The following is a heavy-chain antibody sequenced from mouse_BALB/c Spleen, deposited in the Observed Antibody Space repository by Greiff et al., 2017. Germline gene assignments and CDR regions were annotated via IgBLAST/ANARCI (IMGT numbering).Heavy chain of an antibody. J-gene: IGHJ1*01. CDR3: ARDYGAF. D-gene: IGHD1-1*01. Sequence: QVQLQQPGAELVKPGASVKMSCKASGYTFTSYNMHWVKQTPGQGLEWIGAIYPGNGDTSYNQKFKGKATLTADKSSSTAYMQLSSLTSEDSAVYFCARDYGAFGGAGTTVTVSS. CDR1: GYTFTSYN. CDR2: IYPGNGDT. V-gene: IGHV1-12*01.